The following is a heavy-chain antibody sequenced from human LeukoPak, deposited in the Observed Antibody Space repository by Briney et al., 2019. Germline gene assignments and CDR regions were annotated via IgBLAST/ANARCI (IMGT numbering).Heavy chain of an antibody. D-gene: IGHD3-10*01. CDR3: ARAGGLFFDY. CDR1: GGSLSGYY. Sequence: SETLSLTCALYGGSLSGYYWSWIRQPPGKGLEWIGEINHSGSTNYSPSLKSRVTIAVDTSKNQFSLKLGSVTAADTAVYYCARAGGLFFDYWGQGTLVTVSS. V-gene: IGHV4-34*01. CDR2: INHSGST. J-gene: IGHJ4*02.